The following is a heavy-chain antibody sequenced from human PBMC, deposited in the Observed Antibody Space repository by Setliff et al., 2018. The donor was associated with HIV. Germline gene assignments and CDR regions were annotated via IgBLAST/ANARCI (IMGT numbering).Heavy chain of an antibody. V-gene: IGHV3-9*01. CDR1: RFTFDDYA. Sequence: GGSMRLSCAASRFTFDDYAMHWVRQAPGKGLEWVSGICWNNGGILYADSVKGRFTISRDNAKNSLYLQINSLRVEDTAVYYCAKGYYYNSGGGRVRAFDIWGQGTMVTVSS. CDR3: AKGYYYNSGGGRVRAFDI. CDR2: ICWNNGGI. D-gene: IGHD3-22*01. J-gene: IGHJ3*02.